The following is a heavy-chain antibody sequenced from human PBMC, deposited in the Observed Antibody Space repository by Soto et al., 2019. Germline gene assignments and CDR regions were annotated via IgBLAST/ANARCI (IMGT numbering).Heavy chain of an antibody. D-gene: IGHD1-1*01. CDR3: ARSEMTYNWND. Sequence: EVQLLESGGDLVQPGGSLRLSCAASGFTFSLFAMSWVRQSPGKGLEWVSTISGSGGSTYYADAVKGRFTISRDNSMDTLYLQMKSLRAEDTALYYCARSEMTYNWNDWGQGTLVTVSS. V-gene: IGHV3-23*01. CDR1: GFTFSLFA. J-gene: IGHJ4*02. CDR2: ISGSGGST.